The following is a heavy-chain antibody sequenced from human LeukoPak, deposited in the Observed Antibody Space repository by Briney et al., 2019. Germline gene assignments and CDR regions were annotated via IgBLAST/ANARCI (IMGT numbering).Heavy chain of an antibody. D-gene: IGHD1-26*01. CDR2: IKSKTDGGTT. CDR3: TSEDDGYSGSSFDY. J-gene: IGHJ4*02. Sequence: SGGSLRLSCVVSGFTFSSYGMHWVRQAPGKGLEWVGRIKSKTDGGTTDYAAPVKGRFTISRDDSKNTLYLQMNSLKTEDTAVYYCTSEDDGYSGSSFDYWGQGTLVTVSS. CDR1: GFTFSSYG. V-gene: IGHV3-15*01.